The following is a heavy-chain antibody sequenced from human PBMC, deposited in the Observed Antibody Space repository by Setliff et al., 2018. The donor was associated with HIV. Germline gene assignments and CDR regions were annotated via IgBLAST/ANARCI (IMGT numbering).Heavy chain of an antibody. CDR3: ARARDIAVAGYFDY. CDR1: GGSISSSSYY. D-gene: IGHD6-19*01. V-gene: IGHV4-39*01. J-gene: IGHJ4*02. CDR2: IYYSGST. Sequence: SETLSLTCTVSGGSISSSSYYWIWVRQPPGEGLEWIGNIYYSGSTYYNPSLKSRTTISVDTSQNQFSLKLTSVTAADTAVYYCARARDIAVAGYFDYWGQGTLVTVSS.